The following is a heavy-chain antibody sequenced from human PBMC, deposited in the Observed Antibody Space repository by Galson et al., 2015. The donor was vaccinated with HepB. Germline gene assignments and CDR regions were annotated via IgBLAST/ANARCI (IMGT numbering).Heavy chain of an antibody. J-gene: IGHJ4*02. V-gene: IGHV3-30-3*01. D-gene: IGHD2-2*02. CDR3: ARVPDDIVVPAAIGYFDY. CDR2: ISYDGTNK. Sequence: SLRLSCAPSGFAFSSYAMHWVRQAPGKGLEWVAVISYDGTNKYYADSVKGRFTISRDNFKNTLYLQMNSLRPEDTAVYYCARVPDDIVVPAAIGYFDYWGQGTLVTVSS. CDR1: GFAFSSYA.